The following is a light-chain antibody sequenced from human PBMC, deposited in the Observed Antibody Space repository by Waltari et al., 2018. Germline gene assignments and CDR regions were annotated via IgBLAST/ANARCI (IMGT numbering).Light chain of an antibody. CDR2: PAS. CDR1: QSVGRF. Sequence: EIVLTQSPSTLPLSPEESATLSCRASQSVGRFLAWYQQKPGQAPRLLIYPASIGATGIPERFSGSGSGTDFSLTSSGLEPEDFAVYYCERYVNLPATFGQGTKVEIK. CDR3: ERYVNLPAT. J-gene: IGKJ1*01. V-gene: IGKV3-20*01.